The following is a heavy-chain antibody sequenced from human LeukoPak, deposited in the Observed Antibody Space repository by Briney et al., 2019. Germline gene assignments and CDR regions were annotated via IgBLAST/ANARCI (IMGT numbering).Heavy chain of an antibody. CDR1: GGSINNYY. CDR3: ARAPVTVKDSFDI. J-gene: IGHJ3*02. V-gene: IGHV4-4*07. Sequence: SETLSLTCAVSGGSINNYYWSWIRQPAGKGLKWIGRIFTSGSTNYNASLKSRVTMSVDTSKNQCSLKLRSMTAADTAVYYCARAPVTVKDSFDIWGQGTMVTVSS. CDR2: IFTSGST. D-gene: IGHD4-11*01.